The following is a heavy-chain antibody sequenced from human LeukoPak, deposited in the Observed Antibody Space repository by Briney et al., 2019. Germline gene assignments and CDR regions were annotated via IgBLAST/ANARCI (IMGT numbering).Heavy chain of an antibody. D-gene: IGHD1-26*01. CDR3: AREDSGSYYFDY. CDR1: GGSISSSSYY. CDR2: IYYSGST. V-gene: IGHV4-39*07. Sequence: SETLSLTCTVSGGSISSSSYYLGWIRQPPGKGLEWVGSIYYSGSTYYNPSLKSRVTISVDTSKNQFSLKLSSVTAADTAVYYCAREDSGSYYFDYWGQGTLVTVSS. J-gene: IGHJ4*02.